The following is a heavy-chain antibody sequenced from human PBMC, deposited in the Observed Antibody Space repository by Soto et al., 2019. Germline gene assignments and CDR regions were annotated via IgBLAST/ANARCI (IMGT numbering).Heavy chain of an antibody. J-gene: IGHJ4*02. CDR1: RGSFNSFA. V-gene: IGHV1-69*01. CDR3: ARVPDISGFYLFDF. CDR2: TIPIVGST. D-gene: IGHD3-22*01. Sequence: QVQLVQSGAEVKKPGSSVKVSCEASRGSFNSFAVSWVRQSPGQGLEWMGGTIPIVGSTKYAQKFQGRVTITTDEPARTAYMELRNLGSDDTAVYYCARVPDISGFYLFDFWGQGTLVTVSS.